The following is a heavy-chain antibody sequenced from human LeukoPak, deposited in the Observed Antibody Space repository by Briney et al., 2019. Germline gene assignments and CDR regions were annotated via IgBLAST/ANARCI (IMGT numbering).Heavy chain of an antibody. CDR2: INWNGGST. Sequence: PGGSLRLSCAASGFTFDDYGMSWVRQAPGKGLEWVSGINWNGGSTGYADSVKGRFTISRDNAKNSLYLQMNSLRAEDTAVYYCAKGRPPGVIMAGRGGFDYWGQGTLVTVSS. D-gene: IGHD5-12*01. J-gene: IGHJ4*02. CDR3: AKGRPPGVIMAGRGGFDY. CDR1: GFTFDDYG. V-gene: IGHV3-20*04.